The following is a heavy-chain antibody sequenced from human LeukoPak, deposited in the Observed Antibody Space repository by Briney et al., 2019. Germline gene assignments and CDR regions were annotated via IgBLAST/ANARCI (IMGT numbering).Heavy chain of an antibody. CDR3: ARDRTRDGYNQGRVFDY. D-gene: IGHD5-24*01. J-gene: IGHJ4*02. CDR1: GFTVSSNY. CDR2: ISNNGGYT. V-gene: IGHV3-53*01. Sequence: GGSLRLSCAASGFTVSSNYMSWVRQAPGKGLEWVSAISNNGGYTYYADSVQGRFTISRDNSKSTLCLQMNSLRAEDTAVYYCARDRTRDGYNQGRVFDYWGQGTLVTVSS.